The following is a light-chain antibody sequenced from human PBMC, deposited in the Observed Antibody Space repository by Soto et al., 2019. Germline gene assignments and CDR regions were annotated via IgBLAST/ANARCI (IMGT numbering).Light chain of an antibody. CDR1: QTISSW. Sequence: DIQMTQSPSTLSGSVGDRVTITCRASQTISSWLAWYQQKPGKAPKLLIYKASTLKSGVPSRLSGSGSGTEFTLTISSLQPDDFATYYCQQYNSYSTFGQETKVDIK. CDR3: QQYNSYST. CDR2: KAS. V-gene: IGKV1-5*03. J-gene: IGKJ1*01.